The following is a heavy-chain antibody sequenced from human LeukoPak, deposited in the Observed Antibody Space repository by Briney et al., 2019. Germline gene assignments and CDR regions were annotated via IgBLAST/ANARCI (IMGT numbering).Heavy chain of an antibody. D-gene: IGHD1-7*01. CDR3: AKDWKYSTEY. V-gene: IGHV3-30*02. CDR1: GFTFSKSN. Sequence: GGSLRLSCSVSGFTFSKSNMHWARQTPGKGLEWVAFILYDGSSDSYADSVKGRFTVSRDNTRNTLYLVLNSLKAEDTAIYYCAKDWKYSTEYWGQGTLVTVSS. J-gene: IGHJ4*02. CDR2: ILYDGSSD.